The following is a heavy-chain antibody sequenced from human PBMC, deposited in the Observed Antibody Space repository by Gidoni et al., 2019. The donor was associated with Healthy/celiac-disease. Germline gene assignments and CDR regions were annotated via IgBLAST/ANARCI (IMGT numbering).Heavy chain of an antibody. CDR2: IKQDGSEK. CDR1: GFTFSSYW. Sequence: EVQLVESGGGLVQPGGSLSLSCAASGFTFSSYWMSWVRQAPGKGLEWVANIKQDGSEKYYVDSVKGRFTISRDNAKNSLYLQMNSLRAEDTAVYYCARFGLGTRYSSSPGMDVWGQGTTVTVSS. D-gene: IGHD6-6*01. J-gene: IGHJ6*02. CDR3: ARFGLGTRYSSSPGMDV. V-gene: IGHV3-7*01.